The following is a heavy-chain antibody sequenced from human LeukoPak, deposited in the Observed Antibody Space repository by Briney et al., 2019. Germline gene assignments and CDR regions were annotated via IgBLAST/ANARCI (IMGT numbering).Heavy chain of an antibody. CDR2: FDPQEDET. CDR3: ARDRARSSGWYTPPFDP. V-gene: IGHV1-24*01. D-gene: IGHD6-19*01. J-gene: IGHJ5*02. Sequence: GASVKVSCKVSGYTLTELSMHWVRQAPGKGLEWMGGFDPQEDETIYAQKFQGRVTMTEDTSTDTAYMELSELSSLRSEDTAVYYCARDRARSSGWYTPPFDPWGQGTLVTVSS. CDR1: GYTLTELS.